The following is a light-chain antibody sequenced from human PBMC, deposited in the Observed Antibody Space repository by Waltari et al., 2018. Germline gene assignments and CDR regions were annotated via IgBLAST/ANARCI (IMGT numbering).Light chain of an antibody. CDR1: QSVSRT. V-gene: IGKV3-20*01. Sequence: EIVLTQPPGTLSLSPGERASRSCRASQSVSRTLAWYQQKPGQAPRLLIYDASSRATGIPDRFSGSGSGTDFSLTISRLEPEDFAVYYCQKYGTLPATFGQGTKVEIK. CDR2: DAS. J-gene: IGKJ1*01. CDR3: QKYGTLPAT.